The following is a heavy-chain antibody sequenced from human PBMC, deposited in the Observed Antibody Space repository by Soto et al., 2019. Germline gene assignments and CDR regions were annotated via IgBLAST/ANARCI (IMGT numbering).Heavy chain of an antibody. CDR3: AVEPANDYGDYRGDWFDP. J-gene: IGHJ5*02. D-gene: IGHD4-17*01. CDR2: IIPIFGTA. V-gene: IGHV1-69*01. CDR1: GGTFSSYA. Sequence: QVQLVQSGAEVKKPGSSVKVSCKASGGTFSSYAISWGRQAPGQGLEWMGGIIPIFGTANYAQKFQGRVTITADESTSTAYMELSSLRSEDTAVYYCAVEPANDYGDYRGDWFDPWGQGTLVTVSS.